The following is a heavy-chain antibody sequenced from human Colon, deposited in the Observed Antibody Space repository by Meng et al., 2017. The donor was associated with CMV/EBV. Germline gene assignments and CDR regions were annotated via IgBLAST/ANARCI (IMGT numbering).Heavy chain of an antibody. CDR1: GYTLTNFG. CDR3: ARELARGGY. Sequence: QVQLVQSGAEVKKPGASVKVSCKTSGYTLTNFGISWVRQAPGQGLEWMAYISPYNGNTNYARRFQGRVALTTDTSTSTVYMELGSLTSDDTAMYYCARELARGGYWGQGTLVTVSS. V-gene: IGHV1-18*01. CDR2: ISPYNGNT. J-gene: IGHJ4*02.